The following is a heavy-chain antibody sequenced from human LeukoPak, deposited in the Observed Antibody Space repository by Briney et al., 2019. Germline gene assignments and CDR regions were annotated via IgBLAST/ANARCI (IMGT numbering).Heavy chain of an antibody. D-gene: IGHD5-18*01. CDR3: AREFSWLPSADY. V-gene: IGHV3-48*02. J-gene: IGHJ4*02. CDR1: GFTFSSYS. CDR2: ISSSSTTI. Sequence: SGGSLRLSCAASGFTFSSYSMNWVRQAPGKGLEWVSYISSSSTTIYYADSVKGRFTISRDNAKNSLYLQMNSLRDEDTAVYYCAREFSWLPSADYWGRGTLVTVSS.